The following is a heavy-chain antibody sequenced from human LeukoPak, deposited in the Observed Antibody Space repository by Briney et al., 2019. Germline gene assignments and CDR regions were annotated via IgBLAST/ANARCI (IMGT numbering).Heavy chain of an antibody. V-gene: IGHV4-61*01. D-gene: IGHD6-13*01. CDR1: GGSITNSNYY. CDR3: ARARYSSSWACDY. J-gene: IGHJ4*02. Sequence: SETLSLTCSVSGGSITNSNYYWSWIRQPPGKGLEWIGYIYYSGSTNYNPSLKSRVTISVDTSKNQFSLKLSSVTAADTAVYYCARARYSSSWACDYWGQGTLVTVSS. CDR2: IYYSGST.